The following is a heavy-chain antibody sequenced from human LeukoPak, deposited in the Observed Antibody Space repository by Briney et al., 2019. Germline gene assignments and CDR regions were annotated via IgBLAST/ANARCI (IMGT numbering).Heavy chain of an antibody. D-gene: IGHD4-23*01. CDR3: ARDLVGYGGNSPGD. J-gene: IGHJ4*02. CDR2: IYSGGST. Sequence: PGGSLRLSCAASGFTVSSNYMSWVRQAPGKGLEWVSVIYSGGSTHYADSVKGRFTISRDNSKNTLYLQMNSLRAEDTAVYYCARDLVGYGGNSPGDWGQGTLVTVSS. V-gene: IGHV3-66*01. CDR1: GFTVSSNY.